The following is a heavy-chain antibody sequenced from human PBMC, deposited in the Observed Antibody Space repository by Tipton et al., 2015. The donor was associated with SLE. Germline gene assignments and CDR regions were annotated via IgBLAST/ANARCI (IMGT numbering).Heavy chain of an antibody. V-gene: IGHV3-30*02. CDR2: IRYDGSNK. Sequence: SLRLSCAASGFTFSSYGMHWVRQAPGKGLEWVAFIRYDGSNKYYADSVKGRFTISRDNAKNSLYLQMNSLRAEDTAVYYCARDKAVAGTGDAFDIWGQGTMVTVSS. CDR1: GFTFSSYG. CDR3: ARDKAVAGTGDAFDI. D-gene: IGHD6-19*01. J-gene: IGHJ3*02.